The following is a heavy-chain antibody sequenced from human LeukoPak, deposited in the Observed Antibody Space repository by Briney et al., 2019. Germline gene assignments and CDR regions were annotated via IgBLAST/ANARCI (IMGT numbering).Heavy chain of an antibody. CDR1: GFTFNTYS. CDR3: AKVGGIAAAGFDN. D-gene: IGHD6-13*01. J-gene: IGHJ4*02. Sequence: GGSLRLSCAASGFTFNTYSMNWVRQAPGKGLEWVSYISSSSTTIYYADSVKGRFTISRDNSKNTVYLQMNSLRTEDTAVYYCAKVGGIAAAGFDNWGQGTPVTVSS. CDR2: ISSSSTTI. V-gene: IGHV3-48*01.